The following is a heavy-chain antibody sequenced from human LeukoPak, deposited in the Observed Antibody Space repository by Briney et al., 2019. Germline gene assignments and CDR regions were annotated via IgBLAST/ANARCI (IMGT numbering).Heavy chain of an antibody. Sequence: SETLSLTCTVFGGSISSYGYFWGWIRQPPGKGLEWIGSSSYSGTAYYNPSLKSRVTISVDTSKTQFSLNLSSVTAADTAVYYCVRGSTLRHYQYWGQGTLVTVSS. V-gene: IGHV4-39*01. D-gene: IGHD3-16*01. J-gene: IGHJ4*02. CDR3: VRGSTLRHYQY. CDR2: SSYSGTA. CDR1: GGSISSYGYF.